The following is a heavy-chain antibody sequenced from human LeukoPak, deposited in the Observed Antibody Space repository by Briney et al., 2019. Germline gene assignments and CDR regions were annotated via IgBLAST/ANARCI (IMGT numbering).Heavy chain of an antibody. Sequence: GGSLRLSCAASRFTFSSYSMNWVRQAPGKGLEWVSSISSSGSYIYYADSVKGRFTISRDNAKNSLYLQMNSLRAQDTAVYYCARGGVDTAMGPEYWGQGTLVTVSS. J-gene: IGHJ4*02. V-gene: IGHV3-21*01. CDR2: ISSSGSYI. CDR1: RFTFSSYS. CDR3: ARGGVDTAMGPEY. D-gene: IGHD5-18*01.